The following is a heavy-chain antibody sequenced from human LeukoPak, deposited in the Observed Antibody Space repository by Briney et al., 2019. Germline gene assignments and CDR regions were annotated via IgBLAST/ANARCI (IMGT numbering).Heavy chain of an antibody. Sequence: GGSLRLSCAASGFTFSSYSMAWVRQAPGKGLEWVSYISIRSSTIYYADSVKGRFTISRDNSKNTLYLQMNSLRADDTAIYYCAREWGQYNWNYVLYYWGQGSLVTVSS. CDR1: GFTFSSYS. D-gene: IGHD1-7*01. CDR3: AREWGQYNWNYVLYY. J-gene: IGHJ4*02. CDR2: ISIRSSTI. V-gene: IGHV3-48*01.